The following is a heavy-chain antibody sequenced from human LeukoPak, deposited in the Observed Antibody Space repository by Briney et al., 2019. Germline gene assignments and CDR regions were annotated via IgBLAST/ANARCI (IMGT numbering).Heavy chain of an antibody. J-gene: IGHJ5*02. Sequence: SQTLSLTXTVSGGSISSGSYYWSWIRQPAGKGLEWIGRIYTSGSTNYNPSLKSRVTISVDTSKNQFSLKLSSVTAADTAVYYCARGPATMVRGVIGFDPWGQGTLVTVSS. V-gene: IGHV4-61*02. CDR3: ARGPATMVRGVIGFDP. CDR2: IYTSGST. D-gene: IGHD3-10*01. CDR1: GGSISSGSYY.